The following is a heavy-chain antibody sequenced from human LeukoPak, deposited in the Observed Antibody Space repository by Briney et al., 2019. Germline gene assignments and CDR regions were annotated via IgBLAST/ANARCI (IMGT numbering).Heavy chain of an antibody. CDR3: ARERQDTVIHSGAFDI. CDR1: GFTISNYF. V-gene: IGHV3-30-3*01. J-gene: IGHJ3*02. D-gene: IGHD2-21*02. Sequence: GGSLRLSCAASGFTISNYFMHWVRQAPGKGLEWVADIASDGSHTFYAESVKGRFTISRDNSKNTLYLQMNSLGPEDTAVYFCARERQDTVIHSGAFDIWGQGTMVTVSS. CDR2: IASDGSHT.